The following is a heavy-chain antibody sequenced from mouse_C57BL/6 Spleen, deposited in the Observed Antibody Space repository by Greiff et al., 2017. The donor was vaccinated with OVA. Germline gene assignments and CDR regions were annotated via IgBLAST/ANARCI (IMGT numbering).Heavy chain of an antibody. V-gene: IGHV5-6*01. CDR3: ARFPDGYYETY. Sequence: EVHLVESGGDLVKPGGSLKLSCAASGFTFSSYGMSWVRQTPDKRLEWVATISSGGSYTYYPDSVKGRFTISRDNAKNTLYLQMSSLKSEETAMYYCARFPDGYYETYWGQGTLVTVSA. CDR2: ISSGGSYT. J-gene: IGHJ3*01. CDR1: GFTFSSYG. D-gene: IGHD2-3*01.